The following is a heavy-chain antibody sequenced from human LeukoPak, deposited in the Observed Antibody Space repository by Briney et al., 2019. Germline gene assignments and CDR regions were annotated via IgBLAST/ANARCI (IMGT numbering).Heavy chain of an antibody. CDR1: GYTLTELS. J-gene: IGHJ5*02. D-gene: IGHD6-13*01. CDR3: ARGLAAAGSNWFDP. CDR2: FDPEDGET. Sequence: VASVKVSCKVSGYTLTELSMHWVRQAPGKGLEWMGGFDPEDGETIYAQKFQGRVTMTEDTSTDTAYMELRSLRSDDTAVYYCARGLAAAGSNWFDPWGQGTLVTVSS. V-gene: IGHV1-24*01.